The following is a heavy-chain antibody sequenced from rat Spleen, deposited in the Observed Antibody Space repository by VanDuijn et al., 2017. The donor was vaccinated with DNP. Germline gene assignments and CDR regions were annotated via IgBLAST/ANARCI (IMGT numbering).Heavy chain of an antibody. D-gene: IGHD1-4*01. CDR1: GYSITSNY. Sequence: EVQLQESGPGLVKPSQSLSLTCSVTGYSITSNYWGWIRKFPGNKMEWIGHISYSGSTGYNPSLKSRISITRDTSKNQYFLQLSSVTTEDTATYYCVTSPGPNWFAHWGQGTLVTVSS. CDR3: VTSPGPNWFAH. V-gene: IGHV3-1*01. J-gene: IGHJ3*01. CDR2: ISYSGST.